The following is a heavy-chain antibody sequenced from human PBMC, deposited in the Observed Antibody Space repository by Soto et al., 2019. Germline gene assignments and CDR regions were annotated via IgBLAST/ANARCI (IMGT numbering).Heavy chain of an antibody. CDR3: ARSSRSFPTY. D-gene: IGHD6-13*01. J-gene: IGHJ4*02. V-gene: IGHV3-48*01. CDR2: ISSSSSTI. Sequence: PGGSLRLACAASGFTFSSYSMNWVRQAPGKGLEWVSYISSSSSTIYYADSVKGRFTISRDNAKNSLYLQMNSLRAEDTAVYYCARSSRSFPTYWGQGTLVTVSS. CDR1: GFTFSSYS.